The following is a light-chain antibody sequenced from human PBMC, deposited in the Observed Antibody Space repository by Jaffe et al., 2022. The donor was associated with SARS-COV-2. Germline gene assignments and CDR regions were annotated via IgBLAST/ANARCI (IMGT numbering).Light chain of an antibody. CDR1: QDISNY. CDR2: AAS. V-gene: IGKV1-27*01. CDR3: QKYNSAPRT. Sequence: DIQMTQSPSSLSASVGDRVTITCRASQDISNYLAWYQHKPGKVPKLLIYAASTLQSGVPSRFSGSGSGTDFTLTISSLQPEDVATYYCQKYNSAPRTFGQGTKLEIK. J-gene: IGKJ2*01.